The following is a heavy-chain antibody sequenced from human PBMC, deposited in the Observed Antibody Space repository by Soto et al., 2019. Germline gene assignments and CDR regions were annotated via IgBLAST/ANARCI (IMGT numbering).Heavy chain of an antibody. D-gene: IGHD2-15*01. CDR3: ARDLAKGGGSAGFDY. CDR1: GYTFTGYY. CDR2: INPNSGGT. J-gene: IGHJ4*02. V-gene: IGHV1-2*02. Sequence: QVQLVQSGAEVKKPGAPVKVSCKASGYTFTGYYIHWVRQAPGQGLEWMGWINPNSGGTKYPQKFQGRVTMTRDTSISTVYMSLTGLKSDDTAVYFCARDLAKGGGSAGFDYWGQGTLVAVSS.